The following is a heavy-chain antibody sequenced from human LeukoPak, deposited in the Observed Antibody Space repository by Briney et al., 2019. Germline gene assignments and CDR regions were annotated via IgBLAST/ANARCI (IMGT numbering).Heavy chain of an antibody. Sequence: ASVKVSYKASGYTFTNYDINWVRQATGQGLEWLGWMNPNSGNTGYAQKFQGRVTMTRNTSISTAYMELSSLRSEDTAVYYCALGVGAFDIWGQGTMVSVSS. CDR1: GYTFTNYD. V-gene: IGHV1-8*01. J-gene: IGHJ3*02. CDR2: MNPNSGNT. CDR3: ALGVGAFDI. D-gene: IGHD3-16*01.